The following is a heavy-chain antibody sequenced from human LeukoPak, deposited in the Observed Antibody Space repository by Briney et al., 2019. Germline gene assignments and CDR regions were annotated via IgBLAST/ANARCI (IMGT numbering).Heavy chain of an antibody. CDR2: ISYDGSNK. D-gene: IGHD4-11*01. Sequence: GGSLRLSCAASGFTFSSYAMHWVRQAPGKGLEWVAVISYDGSNKYYADSVKGRFTISRDNAKNTLYLQMNSLRAEDTAVYYCAKDFGDYSNYEDWDYWGQGTLVTVSS. J-gene: IGHJ4*02. CDR3: AKDFGDYSNYEDWDY. V-gene: IGHV3-30-3*01. CDR1: GFTFSSYA.